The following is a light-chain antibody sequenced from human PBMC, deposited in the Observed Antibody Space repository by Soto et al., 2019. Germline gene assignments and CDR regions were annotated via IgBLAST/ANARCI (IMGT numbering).Light chain of an antibody. CDR1: QSVRTY. CDR3: QQYGSSPIT. J-gene: IGKJ5*01. CDR2: DAS. V-gene: IGKV3-20*01. Sequence: EIVLTQSPATLSLSPGERATLSCRASQSVRTYLAWYQQKPGQAPRLLISDASNRATGIPDRFSGSGSGTDFTLTISRLEPEDFAVYYCQQYGSSPITFGQGTRLEIK.